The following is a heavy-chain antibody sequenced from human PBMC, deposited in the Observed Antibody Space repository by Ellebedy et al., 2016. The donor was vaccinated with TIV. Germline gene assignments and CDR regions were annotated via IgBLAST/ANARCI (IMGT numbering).Heavy chain of an antibody. CDR1: GGIFNSYG. J-gene: IGHJ1*01. V-gene: IGHV1-69*13. Sequence: SVKVSCKASGGIFNSYGVSWARQAPGQGLEWMGGIIAIFKTVSYAQKFQGRVTNTADDSTSTVYMEMSSLRSEDTAIYYCARNDEYVPQYCQHWGQGTLVTVSS. CDR2: IIAIFKTV. D-gene: IGHD2/OR15-2a*01. CDR3: ARNDEYVPQYCQH.